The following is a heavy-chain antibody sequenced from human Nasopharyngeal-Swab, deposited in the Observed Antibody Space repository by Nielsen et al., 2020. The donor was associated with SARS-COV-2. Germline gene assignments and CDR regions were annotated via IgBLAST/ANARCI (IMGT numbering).Heavy chain of an antibody. CDR2: IFPYDSDT. CDR3: ARTEYGSGTNFDY. D-gene: IGHD3-10*01. V-gene: IGHV5-51*01. J-gene: IGHJ4*02. Sequence: GESLKISCKGSGYFFNNYWIGWVRQMPGRGLEWMGIIFPYDSDTRYSPSFQGQVTISADVSTKTAYLQWSGLKASDTAMYYCARTEYGSGTNFDYWGQGTLVTVSS. CDR1: GYFFNNYW.